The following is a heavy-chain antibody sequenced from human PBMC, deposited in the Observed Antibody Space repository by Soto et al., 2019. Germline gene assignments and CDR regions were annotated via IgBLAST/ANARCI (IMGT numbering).Heavy chain of an antibody. D-gene: IGHD5-12*01. CDR2: ISGSGGST. CDR3: ANTPGYSGYELLYYYYGMDV. CDR1: GFTFSSYA. J-gene: IGHJ6*02. V-gene: IGHV3-23*01. Sequence: QTGGSLRLSCAASGFTFSSYAMSWVRQAPGKGLEWVSAISGSGGSTYYADSVKGRFTISRDNSKNTLYLQMNSLRAEDTAVYYCANTPGYSGYELLYYYYGMDVWGQGTTVTVSS.